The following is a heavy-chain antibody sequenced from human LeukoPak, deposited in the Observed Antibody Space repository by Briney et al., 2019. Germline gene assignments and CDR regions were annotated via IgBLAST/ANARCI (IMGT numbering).Heavy chain of an antibody. CDR3: ARVLTAHRSDAFDI. Sequence: STQASRHTFNTYYMHCVRQAPRQGPQWMGIINPSGGTTSYAQKFQRRVTMTRDTSTSTVYMELSSLRSEDTAVYYCARVLTAHRSDAFDIWGQGTMVTVSS. CDR1: RHTFNTYY. J-gene: IGHJ3*02. D-gene: IGHD3-9*01. V-gene: IGHV1-46*02. CDR2: INPSGGTT.